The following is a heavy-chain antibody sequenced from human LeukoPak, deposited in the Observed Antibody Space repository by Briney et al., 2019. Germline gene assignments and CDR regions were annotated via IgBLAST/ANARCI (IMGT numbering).Heavy chain of an antibody. D-gene: IGHD3-9*01. CDR3: VREGIPYSRSPYYFDY. J-gene: IGHJ4*02. CDR2: IYYTRGT. CDR1: GRSVNSGTYH. V-gene: IGHV4-61*01. Sequence: PSETLSLTCTVSGRSVNSGTYHWSWIPQPPGKGLEWVGCIYYTRGTNYNPSLKSRITTSVDTSKSQFSLRLSSVTAADTAVDYCVREGIPYSRSPYYFDYWGQGNLVTVSS.